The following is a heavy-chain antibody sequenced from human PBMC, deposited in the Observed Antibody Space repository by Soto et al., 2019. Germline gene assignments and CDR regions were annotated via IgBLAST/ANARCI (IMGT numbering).Heavy chain of an antibody. CDR1: GDTFRTHA. CDR2: VIPIFGTA. Sequence: QVLLVQSGAEVKKPGSSVRVSCKASGDTFRTHAITWVRQAPGQGLEWMGGVIPIFGTADYAENFQGRVRMTADEATKTAYLELSSLTSEDTATYYCATHWGWELRTAYFPPWGQGTLITVSS. J-gene: IGHJ1*01. CDR3: ATHWGWELRTAYFPP. V-gene: IGHV1-69*01. D-gene: IGHD1-26*01.